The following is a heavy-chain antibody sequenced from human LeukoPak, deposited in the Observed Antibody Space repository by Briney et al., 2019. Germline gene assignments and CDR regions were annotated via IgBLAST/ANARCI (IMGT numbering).Heavy chain of an antibody. D-gene: IGHD2-21*02. CDR3: ARDGFLGPVTAYLDY. V-gene: IGHV3-21*01. Sequence: RSGGSLRLSCAASGFTFSNYNMNWVRQAPGKGLEWVSTISSSSSYIYYADSVKGRFTVSRDNAKNTLFLEMNSLRAEDSAVYYCARDGFLGPVTAYLDYWGQGTPVTVSS. CDR2: ISSSSSYI. CDR1: GFTFSNYN. J-gene: IGHJ4*02.